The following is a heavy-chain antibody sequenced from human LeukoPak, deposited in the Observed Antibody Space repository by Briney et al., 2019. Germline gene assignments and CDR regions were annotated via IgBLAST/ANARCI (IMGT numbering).Heavy chain of an antibody. CDR2: IVVGSGNT. CDR1: GFTFTSSA. J-gene: IGHJ4*02. Sequence: SVKVSCKASGFTFTSSAMQWVRQARGQRLESIGWIVVGSGNTNYAQKFQERVTITRDMSTSTAYMELSSLRSEDTAVYYCAAFSYYGDYNFDYWGQGTLVTVSS. D-gene: IGHD4-17*01. V-gene: IGHV1-58*02. CDR3: AAFSYYGDYNFDY.